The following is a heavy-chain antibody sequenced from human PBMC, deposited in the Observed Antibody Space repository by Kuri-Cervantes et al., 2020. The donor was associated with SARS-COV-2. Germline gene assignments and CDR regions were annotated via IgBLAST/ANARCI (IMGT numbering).Heavy chain of an antibody. CDR2: INHSGST. Sequence: GSLRLSCAVYGGSFSGYYWSWIRQPPGKGLEWIGEINHSGSTNYNPSLKSRVTISVDTSKNQFSLKLSSVTAADTAVYYCARNGDYWGQGTLVTVSS. J-gene: IGHJ4*02. CDR1: GGSFSGYY. CDR3: ARNGDY. V-gene: IGHV4-34*01.